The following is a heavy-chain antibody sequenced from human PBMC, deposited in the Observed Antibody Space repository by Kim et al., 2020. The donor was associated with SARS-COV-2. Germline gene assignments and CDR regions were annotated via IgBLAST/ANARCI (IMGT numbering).Heavy chain of an antibody. CDR2: INHSGST. CDR1: GGSFSGYY. J-gene: IGHJ3*02. Sequence: SETLSLTCAVYGGSFSGYYWSWIRQPPGKGLEWIGEINHSGSTNYNPSLKSRVTISVDTSKNQFSLKLSSVTAADTAVYYCARGRRYSRASGSRTVTPRANAFDIWGQGTMVTVSS. D-gene: IGHD4-17*01. CDR3: ARGRRYSRASGSRTVTPRANAFDI. V-gene: IGHV4-34*01.